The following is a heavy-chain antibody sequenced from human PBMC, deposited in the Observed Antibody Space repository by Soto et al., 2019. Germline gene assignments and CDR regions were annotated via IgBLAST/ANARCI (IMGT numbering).Heavy chain of an antibody. D-gene: IGHD3-10*01. Sequence: GGPLRLPCAASGFSFSSYGSHGVRQAPGKGREWVAVIWYDGSNKSYADSVKGRFTISRDDSKNTLYLQMNSLRAEDTAVYYCARDFYGSGSYAPYYYYYGMDVWGQGTTVTVSS. V-gene: IGHV3-33*01. CDR1: GFSFSSYG. CDR2: IWYDGSNK. CDR3: ARDFYGSGSYAPYYYYYGMDV. J-gene: IGHJ6*02.